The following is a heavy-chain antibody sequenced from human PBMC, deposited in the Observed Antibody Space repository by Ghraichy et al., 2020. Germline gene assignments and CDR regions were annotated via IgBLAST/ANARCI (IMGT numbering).Heavy chain of an antibody. CDR1: GGSISSYY. CDR2: IYYSGST. V-gene: IGHV4-59*01. D-gene: IGHD3-16*02. CDR3: ARDRYMITFGGVIEHYFDY. J-gene: IGHJ4*02. Sequence: SETLSLTCTVSGGSISSYYWSWIRQPPGKGLEWIGYIYYSGSTNYNPSLKSRVTISVDTSKNQFSLKLSSVTAADTAVYYCARDRYMITFGGVIEHYFDYWGQGTLVTVSS.